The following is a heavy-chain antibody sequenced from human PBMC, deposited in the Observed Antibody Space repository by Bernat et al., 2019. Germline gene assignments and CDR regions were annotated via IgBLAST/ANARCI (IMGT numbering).Heavy chain of an antibody. V-gene: IGHV5-51*01. Sequence: ELQLVQSGAEVTKPGESLKISCKDFGNNFTDYWIGWVRQMPGKGLEWLGITCPGDSGTLYSQSFQGQVTISADKSLSTVYLQWNSLKASDTAIYYCARRRKSNLAEIYWFDPWGQGTRVSVSS. J-gene: IGHJ5*02. CDR1: GNNFTDYW. CDR2: TCPGDSGT. D-gene: IGHD6-19*01. CDR3: ARRRKSNLAEIYWFDP.